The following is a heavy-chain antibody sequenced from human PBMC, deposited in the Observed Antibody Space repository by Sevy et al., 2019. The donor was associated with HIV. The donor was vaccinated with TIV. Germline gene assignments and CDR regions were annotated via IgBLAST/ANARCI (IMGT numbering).Heavy chain of an antibody. V-gene: IGHV3-23*01. D-gene: IGHD2-8*01. CDR2: LSFGCGEI. CDR3: AREGCTKPHDY. CDR1: GFTFSKYS. Sequence: GGSLRLSCAASGFTFSKYSMSWVRQPPGKGLEWVSTLSFGCGEINYADTVKGRFTTTKDNSKSSVYLKMNNLRPADTAVYYCAREGCTKPHDYWGQGTLVTVSS. J-gene: IGHJ4*02.